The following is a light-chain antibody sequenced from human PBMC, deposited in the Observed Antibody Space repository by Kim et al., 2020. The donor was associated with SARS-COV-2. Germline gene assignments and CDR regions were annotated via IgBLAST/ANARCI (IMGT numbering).Light chain of an antibody. CDR1: SSDVGAHNY. J-gene: IGLJ2*01. CDR2: DVT. Sequence: QSALTRPRSVSGSPGQSVTISCTGTSSDVGAHNYVSWYQQYPGKAPKLMIYDVTNRPSGVPDRFSGSKSGNTASLTISGLQAEDEADYYCCSYAGFYTVIFGGGTKVTVL. V-gene: IGLV2-11*01. CDR3: CSYAGFYTVI.